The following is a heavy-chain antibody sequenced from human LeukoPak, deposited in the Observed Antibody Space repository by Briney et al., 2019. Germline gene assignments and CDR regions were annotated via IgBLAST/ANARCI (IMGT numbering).Heavy chain of an antibody. Sequence: SETLSLTCTVSGGSISSYYWSWIRQPPGKGLEWIGYIYYSGNTDYNPSLKSRVTISVDTSKNQFSLKLSSVTAADTAVYYCATKYYYDSSGYYAPFDYWGQGTLVTVSS. V-gene: IGHV4-59*01. D-gene: IGHD3-22*01. CDR1: GGSISSYY. CDR3: ATKYYYDSSGYYAPFDY. CDR2: IYYSGNT. J-gene: IGHJ4*02.